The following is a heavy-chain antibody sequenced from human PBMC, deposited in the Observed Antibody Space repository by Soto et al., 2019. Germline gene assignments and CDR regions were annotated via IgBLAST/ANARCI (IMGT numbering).Heavy chain of an antibody. V-gene: IGHV5-51*01. J-gene: IGHJ2*01. Sequence: GESLKISCKGSGYSFTSYWIGWVRQMPGKGLEWMGIIYPGDSDTRYSPSFQGQVTISADKSISTAYLQWSSLKASDTAMYYCARGIGGYSCFDWASSYHRYLNDVSRRGTSDL. D-gene: IGHD5-12*01. CDR2: IYPGDSDT. CDR1: GYSFTSYW. CDR3: ARGIGGYSCFDWASSYHRYLNDVSRRGTSDL.